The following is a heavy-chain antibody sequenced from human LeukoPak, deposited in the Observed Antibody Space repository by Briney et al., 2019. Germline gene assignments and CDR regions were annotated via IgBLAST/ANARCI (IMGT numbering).Heavy chain of an antibody. J-gene: IGHJ4*02. CDR2: IKQDGSEK. CDR1: GFTFSSYW. Sequence: GGSLRLSCAASGFTFSSYWMSWVRQAPGKGLEWVANIKQDGSEKYYVDSVKGRFTISRDNAKNSLYLQMNSLRAEDTAVYYCAREGYYYDSSGYYGFDYWGQGTLVTVSS. V-gene: IGHV3-7*01. CDR3: AREGYYYDSSGYYGFDY. D-gene: IGHD3-22*01.